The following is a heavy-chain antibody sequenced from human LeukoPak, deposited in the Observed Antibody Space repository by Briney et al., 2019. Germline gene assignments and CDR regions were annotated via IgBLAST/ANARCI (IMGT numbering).Heavy chain of an antibody. J-gene: IGHJ6*03. CDR1: GFTFTDYY. CDR3: AKAPSPSEYYDILTGYYIQVPNYMDV. CDR2: ISSSGKTI. D-gene: IGHD3-9*01. Sequence: GGSLRLSCAASGFTFTDYYMSWIRQAPGKGLEWVSHISSSGKTIYYADSVKGRFTISRDNSKNTLYLQMNSLRAEDTAVYYCAKAPSPSEYYDILTGYYIQVPNYMDVWGKGTTVTISS. V-gene: IGHV3-11*04.